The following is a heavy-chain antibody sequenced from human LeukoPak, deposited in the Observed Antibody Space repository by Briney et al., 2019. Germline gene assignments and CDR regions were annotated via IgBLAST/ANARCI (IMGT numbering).Heavy chain of an antibody. Sequence: ASVKVSCKASGYTFTRYVINWLRPAPGQGLEWMGWINMYTANPAYAQGFTERFVFSLDTSVTTAYLQISNLKTEDTAVYYCARHDNDDDFDYWGQGTLVTVSS. CDR3: ARHDNDDDFDY. CDR2: INMYTANP. J-gene: IGHJ4*02. CDR1: GYTFTRYV. D-gene: IGHD3-16*01. V-gene: IGHV7-4-1*02.